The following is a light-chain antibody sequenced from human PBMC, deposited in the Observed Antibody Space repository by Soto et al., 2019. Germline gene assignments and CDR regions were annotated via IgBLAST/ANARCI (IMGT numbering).Light chain of an antibody. J-gene: IGKJ1*01. V-gene: IGKV3-20*01. CDR1: QSVSSY. CDR3: QKYGSSSRT. CDR2: GAS. Sequence: EIELTQSPGTLSLSPGERATLSCRASQSVSSYLAWYQQKPGQAPRLLIYGASSRATGIPDRFSGSGSGTDFTLTISRLEPEDFAMYYCQKYGSSSRTFGQGTKVEIK.